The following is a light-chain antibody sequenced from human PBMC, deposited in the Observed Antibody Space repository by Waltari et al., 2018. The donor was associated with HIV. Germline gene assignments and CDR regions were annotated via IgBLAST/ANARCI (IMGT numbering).Light chain of an antibody. CDR1: QSISGN. V-gene: IGKV3-15*01. CDR3: QQYNTWYT. J-gene: IGKJ2*01. CDR2: GAS. Sequence: EIVMTQSTATLSVSPGERATLSCRASQSISGNLAWYQQEPGQAPRRLIDGASTRSTGCPARFSGSGSGTEFTLSISSLQSEDSAVYYCQQYNTWYTFGQGTKLEIK.